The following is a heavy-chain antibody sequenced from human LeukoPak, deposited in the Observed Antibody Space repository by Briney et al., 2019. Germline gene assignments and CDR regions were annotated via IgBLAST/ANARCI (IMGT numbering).Heavy chain of an antibody. CDR3: ARDVNYYGSGSYYRYWFDP. CDR2: INPSGGSI. D-gene: IGHD3-10*01. J-gene: IGHJ5*02. V-gene: IGHV1-46*01. CDR1: GYTFTSYY. Sequence: GASVKVSCKASGYTFTSYYMHWVRLAPGQGLEWMGIINPSGGSISYAQKFQGRVTMTRDTSTSTVYMELSSLRSEDTAVYYCARDVNYYGSGSYYRYWFDPWGQGTLVTVSS.